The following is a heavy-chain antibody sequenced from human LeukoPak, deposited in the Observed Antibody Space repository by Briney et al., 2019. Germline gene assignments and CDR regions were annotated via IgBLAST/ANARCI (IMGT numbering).Heavy chain of an antibody. CDR2: INGDGSGT. Sequence: GGPLRLSCGACGFTFSSYWMHWVRQGPGMGLVWVSRINGDGSGTTYADSVKGRVTISRVNAKNTLYLQMNSLSAEDAAVNYCARGKDGVWAFDIWGQGTTVTISS. J-gene: IGHJ3*02. CDR3: ARGKDGVWAFDI. CDR1: GFTFSSYW. D-gene: IGHD3-16*01. V-gene: IGHV3-74*01.